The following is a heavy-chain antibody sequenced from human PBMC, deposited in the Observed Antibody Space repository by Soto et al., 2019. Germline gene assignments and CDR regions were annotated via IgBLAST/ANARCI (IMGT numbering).Heavy chain of an antibody. J-gene: IGHJ6*02. D-gene: IGHD4-17*01. Sequence: SLRLSCAASGFTFSDYAMHWVRQAPGKGLEWVAIISFDGSNEHYADSVQGRFTISRDNSENTLYLQMNSLRADDTAVYYCARPAATVIFYSGMGVWGQGTTVTVSS. CDR3: ARPAATVIFYSGMGV. V-gene: IGHV3-30-3*01. CDR2: ISFDGSNE. CDR1: GFTFSDYA.